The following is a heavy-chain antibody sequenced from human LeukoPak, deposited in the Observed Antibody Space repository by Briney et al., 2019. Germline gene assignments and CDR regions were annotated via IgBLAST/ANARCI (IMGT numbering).Heavy chain of an antibody. CDR1: GGSISSGGYY. V-gene: IGHV4-61*08. CDR3: ARGPDYYDSSGYYRWYYFDY. J-gene: IGHJ4*02. CDR2: IYYSGST. D-gene: IGHD3-22*01. Sequence: PSRTLSLTCTVSGGSISSGGYYWSWIRQHPGKGLEWIGYIYYSGSTSYNPSLKSRVTISVDTSKNQFSLKLNSVTAADTAVYYCARGPDYYDSSGYYRWYYFDYWGQGTLVTVSS.